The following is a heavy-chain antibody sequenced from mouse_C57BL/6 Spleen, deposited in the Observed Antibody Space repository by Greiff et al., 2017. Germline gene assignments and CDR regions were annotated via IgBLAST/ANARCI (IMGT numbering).Heavy chain of an antibody. D-gene: IGHD2-5*01. V-gene: IGHV1-64*01. CDR3: AMGYSNPAWFAY. CDR1: GYTFTSYW. CDR2: IHPNSGST. J-gene: IGHJ3*01. Sequence: QVQLKQPGAELVKPGASVKLSCKASGYTFTSYWMHWVKQRPGQGLEWIGMIHPNSGSTNYNEKFKSKATLTVDKSSSTAYMQLSSLTSEDSAVYYCAMGYSNPAWFAYWGQGTLVTVSA.